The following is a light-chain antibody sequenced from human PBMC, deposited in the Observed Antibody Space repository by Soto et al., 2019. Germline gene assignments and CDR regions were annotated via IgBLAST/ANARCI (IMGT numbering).Light chain of an antibody. CDR2: RNN. V-gene: IGLV1-47*01. Sequence: QSVLTQPPSASGTPGQRVTISCSGSSSNIGSNFVYWYQQVPGTAPKLLIYRNNQRPSGVPDRFSGSKSGTSASLAISGLPSDDEADYYCAAWDDSLSGWVFGGGTQLTVL. J-gene: IGLJ3*02. CDR1: SSNIGSNF. CDR3: AAWDDSLSGWV.